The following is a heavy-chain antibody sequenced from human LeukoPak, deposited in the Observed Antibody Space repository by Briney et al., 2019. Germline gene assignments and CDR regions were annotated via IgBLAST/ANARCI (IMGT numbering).Heavy chain of an antibody. V-gene: IGHV1-69*13. CDR1: GATFTTYA. CDR2: IIPVFGTA. D-gene: IGHD6-19*01. J-gene: IGHJ5*02. CDR3: AREGHTSSRGWFVP. Sequence: ASVKVSCKASGATFTTYAIIWVRQAPGQGLEWMGGIIPVFGTANYAQRFQGRVTITADESTSTTHMELRSLRSDDAAVYYCAREGHTSSRGWFVPWGQGTLVTVSS.